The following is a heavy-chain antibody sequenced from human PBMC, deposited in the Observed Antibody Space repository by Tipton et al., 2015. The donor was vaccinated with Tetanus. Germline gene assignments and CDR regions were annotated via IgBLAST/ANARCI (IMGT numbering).Heavy chain of an antibody. J-gene: IGHJ6*02. CDR1: GVSISSYN. CDR2: IYYRGST. D-gene: IGHD3-3*01. V-gene: IGHV4-59*01. Sequence: TLSLTCTVSGVSISSYNWTWIRQPPGRGLEWIGHIYYRGSTNYNPSLKSRVTISVDTSENQFSQKLSSVTAADTAVYYCARGRSITICGVVPINYDYGMDVWGQGTTGTVSS. CDR3: ARGRSITICGVVPINYDYGMDV.